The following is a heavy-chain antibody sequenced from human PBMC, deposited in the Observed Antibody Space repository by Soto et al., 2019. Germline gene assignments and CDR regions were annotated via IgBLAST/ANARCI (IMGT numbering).Heavy chain of an antibody. D-gene: IGHD3-10*01. CDR2: ISAYNGNT. J-gene: IGHJ4*02. CDR3: ARTGLWFGDLLNYFAY. Sequence: ASVKVSCKASGYTFTSYCISWVRQAPGQGLEWMGWISAYNGNTNYAQKLQGRVTMTTDTSTSTAYMELRSLRSDDTAVYYCARTGLWFGDLLNYFAYCGQGTLVTVSS. CDR1: GYTFTSYC. V-gene: IGHV1-18*01.